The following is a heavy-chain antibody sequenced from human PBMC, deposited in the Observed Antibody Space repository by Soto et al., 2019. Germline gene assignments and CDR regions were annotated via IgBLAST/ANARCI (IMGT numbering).Heavy chain of an antibody. V-gene: IGHV1-69*13. D-gene: IGHD1-26*01. CDR1: GGTLSSYS. Sequence: GTSVKVSCKASGGTLSSYSINWVRQAPGQGLEWMGEIIPIFGTANYAQKFQGRVTITADESTSTAYMELSSLRSEDTAVYYCARDGGRHSGGIDYWGQGTTVTVS. CDR2: IIPIFGTA. CDR3: ARDGGRHSGGIDY. J-gene: IGHJ4*03.